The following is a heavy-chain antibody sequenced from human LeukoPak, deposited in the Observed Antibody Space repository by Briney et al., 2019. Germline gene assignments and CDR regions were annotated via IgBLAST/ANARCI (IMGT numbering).Heavy chain of an antibody. J-gene: IGHJ4*02. CDR1: GFIFSGYG. Sequence: PGGSLRLSCAASGFIFSGYGMNWVRQAPGKGLEWVSSISSSSYIYYGDSVKGRFTISRDNARNSLYLQMNSLRAEDTAVYYCAKNRNYGDYVGAFDYWGQGTLVTVSS. D-gene: IGHD4-17*01. CDR3: AKNRNYGDYVGAFDY. V-gene: IGHV3-21*01. CDR2: ISSSSYI.